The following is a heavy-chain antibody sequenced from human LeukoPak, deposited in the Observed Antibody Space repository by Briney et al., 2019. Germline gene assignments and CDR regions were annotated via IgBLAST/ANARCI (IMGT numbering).Heavy chain of an antibody. CDR3: AKGIAAAYNWFDP. J-gene: IGHJ5*02. D-gene: IGHD6-13*01. CDR1: GYTFTGYY. Sequence: ASVKVSCKASGYTFTGYYMHWVRQAPGQGLEWMGWINPNSGGTNYAQKFQGRVTMTRDTSISTAYMELSRLRSDDTAVYYCAKGIAAAYNWFDPWGQGTLVIVSS. CDR2: INPNSGGT. V-gene: IGHV1-2*02.